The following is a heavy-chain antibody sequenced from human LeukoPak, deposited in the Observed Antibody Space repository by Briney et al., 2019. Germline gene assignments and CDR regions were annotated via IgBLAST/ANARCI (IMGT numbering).Heavy chain of an antibody. D-gene: IGHD1-26*01. CDR1: GFSFTSYD. CDR3: ARWWDLRNFYF. V-gene: IGHV1-8*01. Sequence: ASVKVSCKTSGFSFTSYDINWVRQASGQGLEWMGGMNPRTGNADYAKKFQGRVTMTSNTSITTAYMELSSLKSDDTAVYYCARWWDLRNFYFWGQGTLVTVSS. J-gene: IGHJ4*02. CDR2: MNPRTGNA.